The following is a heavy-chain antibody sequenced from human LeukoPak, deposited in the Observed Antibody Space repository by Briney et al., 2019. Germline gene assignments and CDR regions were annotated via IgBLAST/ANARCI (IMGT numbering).Heavy chain of an antibody. CDR3: AREIFGSGGYPDF. CDR1: GFAFNTYA. Sequence: GRSLRLSCAASGFAFNTYAMHWVRQDPGQGLEWVALIWHDGSHKFYSNSVRGQFTISRDNSKNTVSLQMNNLRPEDTAVYYCAREIFGSGGYPDFWGQGTLVTVSS. J-gene: IGHJ4*02. D-gene: IGHD3-10*01. V-gene: IGHV3-33*01. CDR2: IWHDGSHK.